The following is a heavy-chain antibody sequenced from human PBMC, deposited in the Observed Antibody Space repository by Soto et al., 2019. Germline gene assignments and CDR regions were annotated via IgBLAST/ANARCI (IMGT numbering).Heavy chain of an antibody. CDR3: ASVSGYYYDSSGTFDY. V-gene: IGHV3-72*01. CDR2: TRNKANSYTT. CDR1: GFTFSDHY. Sequence: EVQLVESGGGLVQPGGSLRLSCAASGFTFSDHYMDWVRQAPGKGLEWVGRTRNKANSYTTEYAASVKGRFTISRDDSKNSLYLQMNSLKTEDTAVYYCASVSGYYYDSSGTFDYWGQGTLVTVSS. D-gene: IGHD3-22*01. J-gene: IGHJ4*02.